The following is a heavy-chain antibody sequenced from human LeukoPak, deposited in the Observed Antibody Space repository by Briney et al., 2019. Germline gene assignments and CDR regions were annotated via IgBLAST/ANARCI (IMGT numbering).Heavy chain of an antibody. J-gene: IGHJ3*02. Sequence: GGSLRLSCAASGFTFSTSVMHWVRQAPGKGLEWVSSISHSSSYIYYADSVKGRFTISRDNAKNSLYLQMNSLRAEDTAVYYCARAYRDAFDIWGQETMVTVSS. CDR3: ARAYRDAFDI. CDR1: GFTFSTSV. CDR2: ISHSSSYI. V-gene: IGHV3-21*01.